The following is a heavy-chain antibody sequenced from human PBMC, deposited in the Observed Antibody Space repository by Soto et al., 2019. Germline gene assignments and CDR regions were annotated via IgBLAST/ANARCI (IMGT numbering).Heavy chain of an antibody. CDR1: GFTFSNYW. CDR2: ISSDGIVT. V-gene: IGHV3-74*01. CDR3: ARVYYSNLPYYFYYMDV. J-gene: IGHJ6*02. D-gene: IGHD4-4*01. Sequence: PGGSLRLSCAASGFTFSNYWMHWVRQAPGKGLVWVSVISSDGIVTSNADSVKGRFTISRDNAKNTLFLQMNSLRAEDTAVYFCARVYYSNLPYYFYYMDVWGQGTTVTVSS.